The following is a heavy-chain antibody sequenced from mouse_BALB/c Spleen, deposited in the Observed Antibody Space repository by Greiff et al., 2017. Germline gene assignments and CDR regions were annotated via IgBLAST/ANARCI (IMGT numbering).Heavy chain of an antibody. J-gene: IGHJ3*01. CDR3: ASYYYGSSYPFAY. CDR1: GYTFTSYW. V-gene: IGHV1-87*01. D-gene: IGHD1-1*01. CDR2: IYPGDGDT. Sequence: QVQLKESGAELARPGASVKLSCKASGYTFTSYWMQWVKQRPGQGLEWIGAIYPGDGDTRYTQKFKGKATLTADKSSSTAYMQLSSLASEDSAVYYCASYYYGSSYPFAYWGQGTLVTVSA.